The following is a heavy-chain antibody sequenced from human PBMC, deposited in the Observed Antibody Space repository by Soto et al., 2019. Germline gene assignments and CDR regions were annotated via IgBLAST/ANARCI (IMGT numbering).Heavy chain of an antibody. CDR1: GGTLSSYA. CDR2: IIPIFGTA. V-gene: IGHV1-69*12. Sequence: QVQLVQSGAEVQKPGSSVKVSCKASGGTLSSYAISWVRQAPGQGLEWMGGIIPIFGTANYAQKFQGRVTITAAESTSTAYMDLSSLRSEDTAVYYCAREVPAASKGMDVWGQGTTVTVSS. D-gene: IGHD2-2*01. CDR3: AREVPAASKGMDV. J-gene: IGHJ6*02.